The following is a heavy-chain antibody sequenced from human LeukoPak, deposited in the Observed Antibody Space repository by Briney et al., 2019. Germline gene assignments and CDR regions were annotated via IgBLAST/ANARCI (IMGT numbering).Heavy chain of an antibody. V-gene: IGHV1-2*02. CDR1: GYTFTGYY. CDR3: ARDSYGGNWSLGY. Sequence: ASVKVSCKASGYTFTGYYMHWVRQAPGQGLEWMAWINPNSGGTNYAQMFQGRVTMTRDTSISTAYMELSGLTSDDTAVYYCARDSYGGNWSLGYWGQGTLVTVSS. CDR2: INPNSGGT. J-gene: IGHJ4*02. D-gene: IGHD4-23*01.